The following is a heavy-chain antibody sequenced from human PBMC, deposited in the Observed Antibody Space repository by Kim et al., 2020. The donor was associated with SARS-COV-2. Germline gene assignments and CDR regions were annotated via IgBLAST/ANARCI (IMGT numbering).Heavy chain of an antibody. D-gene: IGHD3-22*01. J-gene: IGHJ3*02. V-gene: IGHV3-48*03. Sequence: GGSLRLSCAASGFTFSSYEMNWVRQAPGKGLEWVSYISSSGSTIYYADSVKGRFTISRDNAKNSLYLQMNSLRAEDTAVYYCARDLGIVVLGHAFDIWGQGTMVTVSS. CDR1: GFTFSSYE. CDR2: ISSSGSTI. CDR3: ARDLGIVVLGHAFDI.